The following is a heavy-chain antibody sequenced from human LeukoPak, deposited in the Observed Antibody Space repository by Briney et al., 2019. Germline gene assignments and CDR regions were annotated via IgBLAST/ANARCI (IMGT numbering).Heavy chain of an antibody. D-gene: IGHD2-2*01. CDR3: VRDRYCSSTSCLSSWFDP. CDR1: GYTFTGYY. J-gene: IGHJ5*02. V-gene: IGHV1-2*02. Sequence: ASVKVSCKASGYTFTGYYMHWVRQAPGQGLEWMGWINPNSGGTDYAQKFQGRVTMTRDTSISTAYMELSRLRSDDTAVYYCVRDRYCSSTSCLSSWFDPWGQGTLVTVSS. CDR2: INPNSGGT.